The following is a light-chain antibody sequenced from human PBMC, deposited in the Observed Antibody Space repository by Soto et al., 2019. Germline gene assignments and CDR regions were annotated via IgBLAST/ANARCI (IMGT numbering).Light chain of an antibody. CDR1: QSVSSSY. CDR2: GAS. CDR3: QQRSNWPPFS. V-gene: IGKV3D-20*02. J-gene: IGKJ4*01. Sequence: EIVLTQSPGTLSFSPGERATLTCRASQSVSSSYLAWFQQKPGQAPRLLIYGASSRATGIPDRFSGSGSGTDFTLTISRREPEDFAVYYCQQRSNWPPFSFGGGTKVEIK.